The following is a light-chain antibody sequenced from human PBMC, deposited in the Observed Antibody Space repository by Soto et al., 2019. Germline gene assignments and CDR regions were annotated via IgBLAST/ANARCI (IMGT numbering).Light chain of an antibody. J-gene: IGLJ2*01. CDR1: SSNIGSNY. CDR3: AAWDASLSGRGP. V-gene: IGLV1-47*01. Sequence: QSVLTQPPSASGTPGQRVTISCSGSSSNIGSNYVYWYQHLPGTAPKLLICRNNQRPSGVPDRFSGSKSGTSASLAISGLRSDDEADYYCAAWDASLSGRGPFGEGTKLTVL. CDR2: RNN.